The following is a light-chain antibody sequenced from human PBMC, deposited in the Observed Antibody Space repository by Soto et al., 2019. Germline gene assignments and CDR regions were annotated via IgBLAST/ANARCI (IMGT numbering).Light chain of an antibody. V-gene: IGKV3-20*01. CDR2: GAS. J-gene: IGKJ1*01. CDR3: QQYGSSHWT. Sequence: EIVLTQSPGTLSLSPGERATLSCRASQSVSSSYLAWYQQKPGQAPRLLNYGASSRATGIPDRFSGSGSGTDFTLTISRLEPEDFAVYYCQQYGSSHWTFGQGTKVEIK. CDR1: QSVSSSY.